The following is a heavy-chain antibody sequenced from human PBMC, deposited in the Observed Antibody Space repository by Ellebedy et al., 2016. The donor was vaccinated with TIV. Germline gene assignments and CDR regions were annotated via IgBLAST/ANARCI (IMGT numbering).Heavy chain of an antibody. J-gene: IGHJ3*02. D-gene: IGHD2-2*02. CDR2: IRQDGGAK. Sequence: GESLKISCAASGFTFSSCWMSWVRQASGKGLEWVANIRQDGGAKYYVDSVKGRFTISRDNAKNSLYLQMDSLRAEDTAVYYCARDYCSSNSCYKRYAFDIWGQGTMVTVSS. V-gene: IGHV3-7*01. CDR1: GFTFSSCW. CDR3: ARDYCSSNSCYKRYAFDI.